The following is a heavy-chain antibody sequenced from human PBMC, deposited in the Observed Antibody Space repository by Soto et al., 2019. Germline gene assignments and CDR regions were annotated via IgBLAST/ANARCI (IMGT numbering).Heavy chain of an antibody. CDR3: ARVGTAYSSSWYFDY. J-gene: IGHJ4*02. D-gene: IGHD6-13*01. CDR1: GGSISSSSYY. Sequence: QVQLQESGPGLVKPSETLSLTCTVSGGSISSSSYYWGWIRQPPGKGLEWIGSIYYSGNTYYNPSLKSRVTISVDTSKNQFSLKLSSVTAADTAVYYCARVGTAYSSSWYFDYWGQGTLVTVSS. V-gene: IGHV4-39*01. CDR2: IYYSGNT.